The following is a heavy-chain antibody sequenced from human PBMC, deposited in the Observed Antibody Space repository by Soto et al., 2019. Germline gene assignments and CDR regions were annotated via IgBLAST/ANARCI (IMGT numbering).Heavy chain of an antibody. CDR2: INPNSGGT. CDR1: GYTFTGYY. D-gene: IGHD4-17*01. CDR3: ARDLEDYGDAFDI. Sequence: ASVKVSCKASGYTFTGYYMHWVRQAPGQGLEWMGWINPNSGGTNYAQKFQGWVTMTRETSISTAYMELSRLRSDDTAVYYWARDLEDYGDAFDIWGQGTMVTVSS. J-gene: IGHJ3*02. V-gene: IGHV1-2*04.